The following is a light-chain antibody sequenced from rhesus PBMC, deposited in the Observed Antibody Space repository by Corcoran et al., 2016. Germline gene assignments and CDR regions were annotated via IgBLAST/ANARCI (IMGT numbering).Light chain of an antibody. V-gene: IGKV1-32*02. CDR2: FEN. Sequence: DIQMSQSPSSLSASVGDRVTITCRASQGISSYLNWYQQKPGKAPKLLNYFENSLASGVPSRFSGSGSGTEFTLTISSLQPEDFATYYCQQGNSNPQSFGQGTKVESK. CDR3: QQGNSNPQS. CDR1: QGISSY. J-gene: IGKJ2*01.